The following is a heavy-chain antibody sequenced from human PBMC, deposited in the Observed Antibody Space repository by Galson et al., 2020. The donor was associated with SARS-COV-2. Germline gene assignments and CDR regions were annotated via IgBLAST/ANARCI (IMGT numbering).Heavy chain of an antibody. CDR2: ISYDGSNK. J-gene: IGHJ6*02. D-gene: IGHD2-8*01. Sequence: GESLKISCAASGFTFSSYAMHWVRQAPGKGLEWVAVISYDGSNKYYADSVKGRFTISRDNSKNTLYLQMNSLRAEDTAVYYCARVPPGDVLMVYAISYYYYGMDVWGQGTTVTVSS. CDR1: GFTFSSYA. V-gene: IGHV3-30-3*01. CDR3: ARVPPGDVLMVYAISYYYYGMDV.